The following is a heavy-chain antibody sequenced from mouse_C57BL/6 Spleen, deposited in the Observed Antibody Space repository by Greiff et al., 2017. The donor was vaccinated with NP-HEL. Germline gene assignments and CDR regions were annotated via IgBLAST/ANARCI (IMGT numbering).Heavy chain of an antibody. J-gene: IGHJ3*01. D-gene: IGHD1-1*01. CDR2: IHPNSGST. Sequence: QVQLQQPGAELVKPGASVKLSCKASGYTFTSYWMHWVKQRPGQGLEWIGMIHPNSGSTNYNEKFKSKATLTVDKSSSTAYMQLSSLTSEDSAVYYCASLGSSSWFAYWGQGTLVTVSA. CDR1: GYTFTSYW. CDR3: ASLGSSSWFAY. V-gene: IGHV1-64*01.